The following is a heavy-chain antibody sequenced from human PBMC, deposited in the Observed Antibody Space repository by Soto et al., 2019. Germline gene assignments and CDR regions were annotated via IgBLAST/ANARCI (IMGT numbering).Heavy chain of an antibody. CDR3: AKDRSIAVAGCGNYYFFHMDV. D-gene: IGHD6-19*01. CDR1: GFTFSRYH. V-gene: IGHV3-30*18. J-gene: IGHJ6*01. Sequence: GGSLTLSCAGSGFTFSRYHMYWVRHAPGQGLEGVADFSYDGSNELYADYVKGRFTNSWDNSKNRLYLQMLSLRAEDTAVYYYAKDRSIAVAGCGNYYFFHMDVCGQGTTATLYS. CDR2: FSYDGSNE.